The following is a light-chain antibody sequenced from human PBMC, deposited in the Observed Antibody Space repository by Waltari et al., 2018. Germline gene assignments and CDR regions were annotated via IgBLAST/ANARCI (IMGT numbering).Light chain of an antibody. CDR3: QSADISSSYVV. CDR1: ALPKQY. J-gene: IGLJ2*01. CDR2: GET. Sequence: SYELTQPPSVSVSPGQTARITCSGDALPKQYTYWYQQKPGQAPVLVIYGETERPSGSPWRFSGSSSGTTVTLAISGVQAEDESDYYCQSADISSSYVVFGGGTTLTVL. V-gene: IGLV3-25*03.